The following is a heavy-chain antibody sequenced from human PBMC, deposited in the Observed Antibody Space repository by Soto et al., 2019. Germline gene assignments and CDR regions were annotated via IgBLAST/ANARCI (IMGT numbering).Heavy chain of an antibody. CDR3: ARHVDTAMVIPFDY. CDR1: GGSISYYY. J-gene: IGHJ4*02. CDR2: IYYSGST. Sequence: GKTSETLSLTCTVSGGSISYYYWSWIRQPPGKGLEWIGYIYYSGSTNYIPSLKSRVTISVDTSKNQFSLKLSSVIAADTVVYYCARHVDTAMVIPFDYWGQGTLVTVSS. D-gene: IGHD5-18*01. V-gene: IGHV4-59*08.